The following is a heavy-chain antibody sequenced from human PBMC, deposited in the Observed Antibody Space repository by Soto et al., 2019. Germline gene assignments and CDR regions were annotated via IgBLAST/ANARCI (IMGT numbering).Heavy chain of an antibody. J-gene: IGHJ4*02. D-gene: IGHD2-21*01. V-gene: IGHV3-30-3*01. CDR1: GFTFSTSA. CDR2: ISYGGNTE. Sequence: QVQVVESGGGVVQPGGSLRLSCAASGFTFSTSAMHWVRQAPGKGLEWMAAISYGGNTEYYADSVKGRFTVSRDISEITLYLQMNGLRTEDTAVYYCVREELEAGRGDFGCWGQGTLVSVSS. CDR3: VREELEAGRGDFGC.